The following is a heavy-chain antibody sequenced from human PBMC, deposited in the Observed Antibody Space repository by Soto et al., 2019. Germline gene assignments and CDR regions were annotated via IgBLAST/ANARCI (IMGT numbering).Heavy chain of an antibody. Sequence: ASVKVSCKASGYTFTSYGISWVRQAPGQGLEWMGWISAYNGNTNYAQKLQGRVTMTTDTSTSTAYMELRSLRSDDTAVYYCARDLGYYDSSGYYYFEGSFDYWGQGTLVTVSS. CDR3: ARDLGYYDSSGYYYFEGSFDY. J-gene: IGHJ4*02. CDR2: ISAYNGNT. CDR1: GYTFTSYG. D-gene: IGHD3-22*01. V-gene: IGHV1-18*01.